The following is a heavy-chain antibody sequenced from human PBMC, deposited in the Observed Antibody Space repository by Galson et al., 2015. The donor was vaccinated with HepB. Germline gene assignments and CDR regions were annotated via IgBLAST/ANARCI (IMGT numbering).Heavy chain of an antibody. D-gene: IGHD6-13*01. Sequence: SLRLSCAASGFTFGSYSMNWVRQAPGKGLEWVSSISSSSSYIYYADSVKGRFTISRDNAKNSLYLQMNSLRAEDTAVYYCARVTRIAAAKGFDPWGQGTLVTVSS. J-gene: IGHJ5*02. CDR2: ISSSSSYI. CDR1: GFTFGSYS. CDR3: ARVTRIAAAKGFDP. V-gene: IGHV3-21*01.